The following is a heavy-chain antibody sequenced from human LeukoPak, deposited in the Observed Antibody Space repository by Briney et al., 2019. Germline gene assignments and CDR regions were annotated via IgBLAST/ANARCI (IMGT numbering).Heavy chain of an antibody. J-gene: IGHJ4*02. CDR3: ARWEGGSYYDFDY. CDR2: IYHRGST. CDR1: GYSISSGYY. V-gene: IGHV4-38-2*01. D-gene: IGHD1-26*01. Sequence: TSETLSLTCAVSGYSISSGYYWGWIRQPPGKGLEWIGSIYHRGSTYYNPSLKSRVTISVDTSKNQFSLKLSSVTAADTAVYYCARWEGGSYYDFDYWGQGTLVTVSS.